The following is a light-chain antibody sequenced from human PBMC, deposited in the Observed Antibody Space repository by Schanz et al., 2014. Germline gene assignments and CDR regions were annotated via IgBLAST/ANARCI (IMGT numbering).Light chain of an antibody. J-gene: IGKJ4*01. Sequence: EIVLTQSPGTLSLSPGERATLSCRASQSVSSTDLAWYQQQPGHPPRLLIYGASSRATGIPDRFSGSGSGTDFTLTISRLEPEDFAVYYCQQYGLSPLFGGGTKVEIK. V-gene: IGKV3-20*01. CDR3: QQYGLSPL. CDR1: QSVSSTD. CDR2: GAS.